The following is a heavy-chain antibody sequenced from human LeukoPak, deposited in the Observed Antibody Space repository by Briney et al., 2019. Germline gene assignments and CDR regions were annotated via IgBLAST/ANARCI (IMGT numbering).Heavy chain of an antibody. J-gene: IGHJ4*02. V-gene: IGHV4-31*11. CDR2: IYYSGST. CDR3: ARDGGYGSGSYRFDY. CDR1: GGSFSGHY. D-gene: IGHD3-10*01. Sequence: PSETLSLTCAVYGGSFSGHYWTWIRQHPEKGLEWIGYIYYSGSTHYNPSLKSRVTISVDTSKNQFSLKLTSVTAADTAVYYCARDGGYGSGSYRFDYWGQGTLVTVSP.